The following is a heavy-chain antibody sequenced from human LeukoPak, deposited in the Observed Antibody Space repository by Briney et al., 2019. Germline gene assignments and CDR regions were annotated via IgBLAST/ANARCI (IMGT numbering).Heavy chain of an antibody. D-gene: IGHD3-10*01. CDR3: AKAPSLRLGFGALSMDV. CDR2: ISGSGAST. J-gene: IGHJ6*02. V-gene: IGHV3-23*01. CDR1: GFTFSTYA. Sequence: GGSLRLSCAASGFTFSTYAMSWVRQAPGRGLEWVSTISGSGASTYYADSMKGRFTISRDNSKNTLYVQMNSLRAEDTAVYYCAKAPSLRLGFGALSMDVWGQGTTVTVSS.